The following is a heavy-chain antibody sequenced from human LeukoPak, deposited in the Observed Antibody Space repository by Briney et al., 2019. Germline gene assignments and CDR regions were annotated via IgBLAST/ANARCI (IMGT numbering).Heavy chain of an antibody. CDR3: ARGGYSYGSILDY. J-gene: IGHJ4*02. V-gene: IGHV1-69*04. D-gene: IGHD5-18*01. Sequence: ASVKVSCKASGGTFSSYAISWVRQAPGQGLEWTGRIIPILGIANYAQKFQGRVTITADKSTSTAYMELSSLRSEDTAVYYCARGGYSYGSILDYWGQGTLVTVSS. CDR1: GGTFSSYA. CDR2: IIPILGIA.